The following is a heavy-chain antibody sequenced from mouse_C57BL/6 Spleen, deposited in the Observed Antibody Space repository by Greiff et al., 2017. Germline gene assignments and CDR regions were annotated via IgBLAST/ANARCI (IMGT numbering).Heavy chain of an antibody. D-gene: IGHD4-1*01. CDR3: ARWDFPYYYAMDY. V-gene: IGHV1-53*01. J-gene: IGHJ4*01. CDR1: GYTFTSYW. CDR2: INPSNGGT. Sequence: VQLQQPGTELVTPGASVKLSCKASGYTFTSYWMHWVKQRPVQGLEWIGNINPSNGGTNYNEKFKSKATLTVDRSSSTAYRQLSSLTSEDSAVYYCARWDFPYYYAMDYWGQGTSVTVSS.